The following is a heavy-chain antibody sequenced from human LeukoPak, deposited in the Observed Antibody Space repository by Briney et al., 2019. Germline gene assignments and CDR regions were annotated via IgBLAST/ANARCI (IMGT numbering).Heavy chain of an antibody. Sequence: ASVKVSCKASGYTFTGYYIHWVRQAPGQGPEWMGWIHPNNGDTNYAQKFQVRVTMTRDTSISTAYMELSGLRSDDTAVYYCARVLIRRATANPVDYWGQGTLVTVSS. D-gene: IGHD1-26*01. J-gene: IGHJ4*02. CDR1: GYTFTGYY. V-gene: IGHV1-2*02. CDR2: IHPNNGDT. CDR3: ARVLIRRATANPVDY.